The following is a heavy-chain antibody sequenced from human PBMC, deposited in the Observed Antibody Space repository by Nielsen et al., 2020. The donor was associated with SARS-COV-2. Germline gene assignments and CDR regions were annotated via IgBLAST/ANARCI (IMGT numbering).Heavy chain of an antibody. Sequence: GGSLRLSCEASGFTFSDYAMSWVRQAPGKGLEWVSTIHKHGSYEWYTDSVKGRFTVSRDNSKNTVYLQMNSLAAEDSAIYFCAKARTLGSYFDYWGQGTLVTVSS. V-gene: IGHV3-23*05. CDR2: IHKHGSYE. D-gene: IGHD1-26*01. J-gene: IGHJ4*02. CDR3: AKARTLGSYFDY. CDR1: GFTFSDYA.